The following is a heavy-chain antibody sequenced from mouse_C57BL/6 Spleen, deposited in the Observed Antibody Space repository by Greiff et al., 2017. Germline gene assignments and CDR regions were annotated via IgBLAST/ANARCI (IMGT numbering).Heavy chain of an antibody. Sequence: QVQLQQPGAELVKPGASVKLSCKASGYTFTSYWMHWVKQRPGQGLEWIGMIHPNSGSTNSNEKFKSKATLTVDKSSSTAYMQLSSLTSEDSAVYYCARSGNWDYFDYWGQGTTLTVSS. D-gene: IGHD4-1*01. CDR3: ARSGNWDYFDY. CDR2: IHPNSGST. J-gene: IGHJ2*01. CDR1: GYTFTSYW. V-gene: IGHV1-64*01.